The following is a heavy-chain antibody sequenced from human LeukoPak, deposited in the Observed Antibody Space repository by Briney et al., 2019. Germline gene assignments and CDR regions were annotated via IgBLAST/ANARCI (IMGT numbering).Heavy chain of an antibody. D-gene: IGHD2-15*01. CDR1: GLTFSTYAM. V-gene: IGHV4-4*02. J-gene: IGHJ6*03. Sequence: PGGTLRLSCAASGLTFSTYAMSWVRQPPGKGLEWIGEIYHSGSTNYNPSLKSRVTISVDKSKNQFSLKLSSVTAADTAVYYCAGVRQTPIYYYYYYMDVWGKGTTVTVSS. CDR3: AGVRQTPIYYYYYYMDV. CDR2: IYHSGST.